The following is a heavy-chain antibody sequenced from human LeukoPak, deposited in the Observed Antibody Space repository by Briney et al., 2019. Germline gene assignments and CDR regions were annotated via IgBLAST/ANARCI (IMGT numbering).Heavy chain of an antibody. CDR3: AKRGDYGDWIFDY. V-gene: IGHV3-23*01. CDR1: GFTFNSYA. Sequence: PGGSLRLSCAASGFTFNSYAMTRVRQAPGKGLEWVSAISDSATGTYYADSVNGRFTISRDNSKKTLYLQMNSLRAEDTAVYYCAKRGDYGDWIFDYWGQGTLVTVSS. J-gene: IGHJ4*02. CDR2: ISDSATGT. D-gene: IGHD4-17*01.